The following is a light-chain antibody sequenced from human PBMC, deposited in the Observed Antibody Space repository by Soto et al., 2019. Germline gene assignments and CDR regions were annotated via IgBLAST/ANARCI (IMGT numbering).Light chain of an antibody. J-gene: IGKJ3*01. V-gene: IGKV1-27*01. CDR1: QDISNY. CDR3: QKYTGAPPET. Sequence: DIQMTQSPSSLSATVGDRVTITCRASQDISNYLAWHQQKPGKVPKLLIYAASTLQPGVPSRFRGSGSAAALTLTIGSLQPEDVATFYCQKYTGAPPETFGPGTKVAIK. CDR2: AAS.